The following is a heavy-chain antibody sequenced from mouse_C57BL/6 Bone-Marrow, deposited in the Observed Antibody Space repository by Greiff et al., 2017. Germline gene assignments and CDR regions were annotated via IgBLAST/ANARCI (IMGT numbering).Heavy chain of an antibody. V-gene: IGHV1-59*01. CDR2: IDPSDSYT. D-gene: IGHD2-2*01. Sequence: VQLQQPGAELVRPGTSVKLSCKASGYTFTSYWMHWVKQRPGQGLEWIGVIDPSDSYTNYNQKFKGKATLTVDTSSSTAYMQLSSLTSEDSAVYYCARGGWLRDAMDYWGQGTSVTVSS. CDR1: GYTFTSYW. J-gene: IGHJ4*01. CDR3: ARGGWLRDAMDY.